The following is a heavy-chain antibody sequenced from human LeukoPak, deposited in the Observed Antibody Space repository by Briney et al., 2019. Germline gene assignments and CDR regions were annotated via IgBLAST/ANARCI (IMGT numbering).Heavy chain of an antibody. D-gene: IGHD1-26*01. CDR1: GGSINTQY. CDR3: AREEALGSGSFDY. CDR2: IYSSGST. V-gene: IGHV4-59*11. Sequence: ETLSLTCTVSGGSINTQYWSWIRQPPGQGLEWIGHIYSSGSTSYNPSLKSRVTMSVDTSTNQISLSLTSVTAADTAVYYCAREEALGSGSFDYWGQGTLVTVSS. J-gene: IGHJ4*02.